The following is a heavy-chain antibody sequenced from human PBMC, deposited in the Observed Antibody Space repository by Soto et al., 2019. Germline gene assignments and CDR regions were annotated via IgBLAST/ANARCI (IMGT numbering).Heavy chain of an antibody. V-gene: IGHV4-39*01. CDR3: ARHSSRWVVVVPAALDV. CDR2: IYYSGST. Sequence: PSETLSLTCTVSGGSISSSSYYWGWIRQPPGKGLEWIGSIYYSGSTYYNPSLKSRVTISVDTSKNQFSLKLSSVTAADTAVYYCARHSSRWVVVVPAALDVWGQGTTVTVS. CDR1: GGSISSSSYY. D-gene: IGHD2-2*01. J-gene: IGHJ6*02.